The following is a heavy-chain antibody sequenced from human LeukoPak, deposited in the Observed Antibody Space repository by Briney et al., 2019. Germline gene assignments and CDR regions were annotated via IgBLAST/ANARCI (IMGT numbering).Heavy chain of an antibody. CDR3: AKSWGDGYNLNFDY. Sequence: GGSLRLSCAASGFTFSSYGMHWVRQAPGKGLEWVAVISYGGSNKYYADSVKGRFTISRDNSKNTLYLQMNSLRAGDTAVYYCAKSWGDGYNLNFDYWGQGTLVTVSS. CDR1: GFTFSSYG. J-gene: IGHJ4*02. D-gene: IGHD5-24*01. CDR2: ISYGGSNK. V-gene: IGHV3-30*18.